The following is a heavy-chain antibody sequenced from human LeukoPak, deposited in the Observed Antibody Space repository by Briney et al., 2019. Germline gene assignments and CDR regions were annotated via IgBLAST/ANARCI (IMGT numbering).Heavy chain of an antibody. J-gene: IGHJ4*02. CDR1: GGSISSGSYY. Sequence: PSETLSLTCTISGGSISSGSYYWSWIRQPAGKGLEWIGHIYISGSTNYNPSLKSRVTISVDTSKNQFSLKLSSVTAADTAVYYCARVWEYVGGSYWWYFDYWGQGTLVTVSS. D-gene: IGHD1-26*01. V-gene: IGHV4-61*09. CDR2: IYISGST. CDR3: ARVWEYVGGSYWWYFDY.